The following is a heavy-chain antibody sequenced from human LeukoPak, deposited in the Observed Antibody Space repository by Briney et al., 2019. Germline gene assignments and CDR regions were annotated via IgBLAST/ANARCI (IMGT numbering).Heavy chain of an antibody. J-gene: IGHJ4*02. CDR3: ARDLLGAQDY. V-gene: IGHV3-48*03. CDR2: ISSSGSTI. D-gene: IGHD1-26*01. CDR1: GFTFSSYE. Sequence: GGSLRLSCAASGFTFSSYEMNWVRQAPGKGLEWVPYISSSGSTIYYADSVKGRFTISRDNAKNSLYLQMNSLRAEDTAVYYCARDLLGAQDYWGQGTLVTVSS.